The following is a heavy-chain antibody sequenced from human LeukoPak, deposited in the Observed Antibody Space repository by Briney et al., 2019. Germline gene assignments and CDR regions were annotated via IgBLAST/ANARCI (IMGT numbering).Heavy chain of an antibody. Sequence: PGGSLRLSCAASGFTFSSYGMHWVRQAPGKGLEWVAVIWYGGSNKYYADSVKGRFTISRDNSKNTLYLQMNSLRAEDTAVYYCAREKAGRGGFDYWGQGTLVTVSS. V-gene: IGHV3-33*08. J-gene: IGHJ4*02. CDR3: AREKAGRGGFDY. D-gene: IGHD6-13*01. CDR1: GFTFSSYG. CDR2: IWYGGSNK.